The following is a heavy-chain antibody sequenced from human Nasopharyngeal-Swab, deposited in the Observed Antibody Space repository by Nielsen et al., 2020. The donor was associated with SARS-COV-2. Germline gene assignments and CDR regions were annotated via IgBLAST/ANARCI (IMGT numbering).Heavy chain of an antibody. Sequence: SETLSLTCTVSGYSISSGYYWGWIRQPPGKGLEWIGSIYHSGSTYYNPSLKSRVTISVDTSKNQFSLKLSSVTAADTAVYYCASVNGYDFWSGYYHPFDYWGHGTLVTVSS. CDR2: IYHSGST. CDR1: GYSISSGYY. V-gene: IGHV4-38-2*02. CDR3: ASVNGYDFWSGYYHPFDY. D-gene: IGHD3-3*01. J-gene: IGHJ4*01.